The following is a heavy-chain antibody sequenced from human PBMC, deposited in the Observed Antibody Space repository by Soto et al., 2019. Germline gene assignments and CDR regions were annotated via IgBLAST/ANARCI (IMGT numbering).Heavy chain of an antibody. D-gene: IGHD2-2*03. J-gene: IGHJ6*03. CDR3: TRVFGSWSSFYGNYYYYYMDV. V-gene: IGHV3-49*03. Sequence: GGSLRLSCTASGFTFGDYAMSWFRQAPGKGLEWVGIIRSKTYGGTTEYAASVKGRFTISRDDSKSIAYLQMNSLKSEDTAVYYCTRVFGSWSSFYGNYYYYYMDVWGKGTTVTVSS. CDR2: IRSKTYGGTT. CDR1: GFTFGDYA.